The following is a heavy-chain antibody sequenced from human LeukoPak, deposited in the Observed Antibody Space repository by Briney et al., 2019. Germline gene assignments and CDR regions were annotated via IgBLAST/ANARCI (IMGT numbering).Heavy chain of an antibody. CDR1: GFTFTKYA. CDR2: IRGSGGST. Sequence: PGGSLRLSCAGSGFTFTKYALIWVRQAPGKGLEWVSAIRGSGGSTLYADSVKGRFTVSGDSSRDTLYLQMNSLRAEDTAIYYCARDPNGDYVGAFDFWGRGTMVTVSS. V-gene: IGHV3-23*01. D-gene: IGHD4-17*01. CDR3: ARDPNGDYVGAFDF. J-gene: IGHJ3*01.